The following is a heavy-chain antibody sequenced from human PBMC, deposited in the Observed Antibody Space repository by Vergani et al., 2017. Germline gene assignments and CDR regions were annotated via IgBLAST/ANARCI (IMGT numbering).Heavy chain of an antibody. V-gene: IGHV3-21*01. Sequence: EVQLVESGGGLVKPGGSLRLSCAASGFPFSSYSMNWVRQAPGKGLEWVSSISSSSSYIYYADSVKGRFTISRDNAKNSLYLQMNSLRAEDTAVYYCARVSGKVPAAILGGGRTLDYWGQGTLVTVSS. D-gene: IGHD2-2*02. CDR2: ISSSSSYI. CDR1: GFPFSSYS. CDR3: ARVSGKVPAAILGGGRTLDY. J-gene: IGHJ4*02.